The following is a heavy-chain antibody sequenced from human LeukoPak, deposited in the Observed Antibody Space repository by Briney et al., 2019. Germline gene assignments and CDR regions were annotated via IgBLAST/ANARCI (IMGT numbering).Heavy chain of an antibody. CDR3: GRDRGYSGSH. CDR1: GFPLSDHY. V-gene: IGHV3-11*04. CDR2: ITSRGGSI. Sequence: GGSLRLSCVASGFPLSDHYMSWTRQAPGKGLEWLSYITSRGGSIYYANAVKGRFTISRDNAQNAVFLQMNRLRVEDTAVYYCGRDRGYSGSHWGQGTLVTVSS. D-gene: IGHD5-12*01. J-gene: IGHJ4*02.